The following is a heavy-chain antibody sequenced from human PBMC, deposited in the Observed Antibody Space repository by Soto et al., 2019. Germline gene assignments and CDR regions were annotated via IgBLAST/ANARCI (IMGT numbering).Heavy chain of an antibody. Sequence: QVQLQESGPGLVKPSQTLSLTCTVSGGSISSGGYYWSWIRQHPGKGLEWIGYIYYRGSTYYNPSLKSRVTISVDTSKNQVSLKLSSVTAADTAVYYCARGLYGDPSFDYWGQGTLVTVSS. CDR1: GGSISSGGYY. CDR2: IYYRGST. D-gene: IGHD4-17*01. V-gene: IGHV4-31*03. J-gene: IGHJ4*02. CDR3: ARGLYGDPSFDY.